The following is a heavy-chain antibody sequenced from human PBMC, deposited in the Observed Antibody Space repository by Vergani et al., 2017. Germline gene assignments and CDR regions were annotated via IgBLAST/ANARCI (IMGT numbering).Heavy chain of an antibody. J-gene: IGHJ4*02. D-gene: IGHD1-26*01. Sequence: VQLVESGGGLVQPGGSLRLSCAASGFTFSSYSMNWVRQAPGKGLEWVSYISSSSSTIYYADSVKGRFTISRDNAKNSLYLQMNSLRAEDTAVYYCARDRSGSYLDYWGQGTLVTVSS. CDR1: GFTFSSYS. CDR2: ISSSSSTI. V-gene: IGHV3-48*04. CDR3: ARDRSGSYLDY.